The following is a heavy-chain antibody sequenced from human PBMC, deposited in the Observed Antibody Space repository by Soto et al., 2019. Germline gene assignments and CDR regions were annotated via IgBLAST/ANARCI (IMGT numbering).Heavy chain of an antibody. J-gene: IGHJ4*02. D-gene: IGHD2-8*01. CDR3: ERLVYDTRLNYMYFDF. Sequence: QVKLQESGPGLATPSGTLSLTCAVSGVSISSGNWWTWVRQTPQRGLEYIGEIFHDGTANYYPSFERRVAIAVDTSKNQFSLKLTSVTAADTAIYFCERLVYDTRLNYMYFDFWGQVALVTVSS. V-gene: IGHV4-4*02. CDR2: IFHDGTA. CDR1: GVSISSGNW.